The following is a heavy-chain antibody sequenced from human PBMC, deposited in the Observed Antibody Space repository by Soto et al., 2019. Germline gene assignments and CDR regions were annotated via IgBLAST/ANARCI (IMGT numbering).Heavy chain of an antibody. CDR2: FSGSGGST. CDR1: GFTFSNYA. D-gene: IGHD3-3*01. Sequence: EVQLLESGGGLVQPGGSLRLSCAAAGFTFSNYALTWVRQSPGKGLEWVSTFSGSGGSTYYADSVRGRFTISRDKSKNALFLQKNSLRVEDTAIYYFARDWTGDTCPCLDVWGQGATVSVSS. V-gene: IGHV3-23*01. CDR3: ARDWTGDTCPCLDV. J-gene: IGHJ6*02.